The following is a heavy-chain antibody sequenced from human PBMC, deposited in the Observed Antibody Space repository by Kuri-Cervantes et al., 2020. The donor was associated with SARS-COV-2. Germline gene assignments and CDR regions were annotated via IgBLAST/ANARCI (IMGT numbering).Heavy chain of an antibody. V-gene: IGHV4-39*07. Sequence: ESLKISCTVSGGSISSSSYYWGWIRQPPGKGLEWIGEINHSGSTNYNPSLKSRVTISVDTSKNQFSLKLSSVTAADTAVYYCARGQLRYFDWLLRKGAFDIWGQGTMVTVSS. CDR2: INHSGST. J-gene: IGHJ3*02. CDR3: ARGQLRYFDWLLRKGAFDI. D-gene: IGHD3-9*01. CDR1: GGSISSSSYY.